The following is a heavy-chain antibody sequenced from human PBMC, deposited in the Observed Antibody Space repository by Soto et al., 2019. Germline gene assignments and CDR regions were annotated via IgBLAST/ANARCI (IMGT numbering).Heavy chain of an antibody. J-gene: IGHJ5*02. CDR2: IYYSGST. V-gene: IGHV4-61*01. CDR3: ARGRVVYAIPASYWFDP. D-gene: IGHD2-8*02. Sequence: QVQLQESGPGLVKPSETLSLTCTVSGGSVSSGSYYWSWIRQPPGKGLEWIGYIYYSGSTNYNPSLESRVTISVDTSKNQFSLKLSSVTAADTAVYYCARGRVVYAIPASYWFDPWGQGTLVTVSS. CDR1: GGSVSSGSYY.